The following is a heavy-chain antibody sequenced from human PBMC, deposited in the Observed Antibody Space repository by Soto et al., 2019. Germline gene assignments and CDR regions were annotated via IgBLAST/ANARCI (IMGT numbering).Heavy chain of an antibody. CDR2: IKQDGSEK. Sequence: GGSLRLSCAASGFTFSSYWMSWVRQAPGKGLEWVANIKQDGSEKYYVDSVKGRFTISRDNAKNSLYLQMNSLRAEDTAVYDCARGPTYYYDSSGYPIYYFDYWGQGTLVTVSS. J-gene: IGHJ4*02. CDR1: GFTFSSYW. CDR3: ARGPTYYYDSSGYPIYYFDY. V-gene: IGHV3-7*05. D-gene: IGHD3-22*01.